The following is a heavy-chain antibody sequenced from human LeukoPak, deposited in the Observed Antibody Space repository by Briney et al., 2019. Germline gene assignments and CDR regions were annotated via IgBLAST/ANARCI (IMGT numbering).Heavy chain of an antibody. CDR2: INPNNGNT. Sequence: GASVKVSCKASGYTFTNYDINWLRQATGQGPEWMGWINPNNGNTGYAQKFQGRVTITRNTSISTAYMELSRLRSEDTAVYYCAKGSPWQLIDYWGQGTLVTV. J-gene: IGHJ4*02. V-gene: IGHV1-8*03. D-gene: IGHD1-1*01. CDR1: GYTFTNYD. CDR3: AKGSPWQLIDY.